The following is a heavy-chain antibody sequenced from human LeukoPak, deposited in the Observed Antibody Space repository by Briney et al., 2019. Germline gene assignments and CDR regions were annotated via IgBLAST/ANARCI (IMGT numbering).Heavy chain of an antibody. D-gene: IGHD1-1*01. V-gene: IGHV3-53*01. CDR2: IYAGGAT. J-gene: IGHJ4*02. CDR1: GLTVSSYY. CDR3: ARDTHNWGLGL. Sequence: GGSLRLSCAASGLTVSSYYMSWVRQAPGKGLECVSVIYAGGATYYADSVKGRFTISRDNSKNTLYLQMNSLSAEDTAVYYCARDTHNWGLGLGGQGTLVTVSS.